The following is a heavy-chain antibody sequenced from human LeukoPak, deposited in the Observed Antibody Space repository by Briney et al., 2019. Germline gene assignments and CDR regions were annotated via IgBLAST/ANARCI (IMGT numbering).Heavy chain of an antibody. CDR3: ARDYPGSGLEYDAFDI. D-gene: IGHD3-10*01. CDR2: ISPGSDFT. Sequence: PGGSLRLSCAASGFFFGDFGMNWVRQSPGKGLEWVSSISPGSDFTYYADSVKGRFTISRDNAKNSLYLQMNSLRAEDTAVYYCARDYPGSGLEYDAFDIWGQGTMVTVSS. CDR1: GFFFGDFG. J-gene: IGHJ3*02. V-gene: IGHV3-21*01.